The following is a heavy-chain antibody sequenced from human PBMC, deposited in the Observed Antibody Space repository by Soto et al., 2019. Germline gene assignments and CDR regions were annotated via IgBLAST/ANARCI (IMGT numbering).Heavy chain of an antibody. CDR3: TRRYGQLFWSGEEFKY. CDR2: IYWNDDK. Sequence: GPTLVNPTQTLTVTCTLSGFSLKTSGVRVGWVRQPPGKALEWLALIYWNDDKRYSPPLKNRLTITTDTSKGQVVLTMTNVDPVDTGTYYCTRRYGQLFWSGEEFKYWGQGTLGTVSS. J-gene: IGHJ4*02. V-gene: IGHV2-5*01. D-gene: IGHD3-3*01. CDR1: GFSLKTSGVR.